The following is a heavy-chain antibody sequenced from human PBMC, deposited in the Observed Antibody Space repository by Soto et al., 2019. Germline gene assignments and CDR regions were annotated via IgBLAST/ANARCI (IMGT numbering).Heavy chain of an antibody. Sequence: SEPLSLTYPFSGFYSRSYYWIWLRQHQGKGLEWIGRIYATGTTDYNPSLKSRVMMSVDTSKKQFSLKLRSVTAADTAVYYCVRDGTKTLRDWFDPWGQG. CDR2: IYATGTT. D-gene: IGHD1-1*01. CDR1: GFYSRSYY. CDR3: VRDGTKTLRDWFDP. J-gene: IGHJ5*02. V-gene: IGHV4-4*07.